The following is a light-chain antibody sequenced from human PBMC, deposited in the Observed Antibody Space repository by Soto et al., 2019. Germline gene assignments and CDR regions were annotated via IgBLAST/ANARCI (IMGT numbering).Light chain of an antibody. J-gene: IGKJ1*01. CDR1: QSVSSD. CDR2: GAS. V-gene: IGKV3-15*01. Sequence: VVTQSPATLSVFPGETATLSCRASQSVSSDLAWYQQRPGQAPWLLIYGASTRATGIPARFRGSGSGTEFRLTISSLQSEDFATYYCQQYNTWHPKMAFGRGTKVEIQ. CDR3: QQYNTWHPKMA.